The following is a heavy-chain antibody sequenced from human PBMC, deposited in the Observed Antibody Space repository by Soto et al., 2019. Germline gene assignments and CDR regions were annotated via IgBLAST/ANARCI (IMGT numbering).Heavy chain of an antibody. CDR2: IYYSGST. CDR3: ATDYAGYCSGGSFAGCGMDV. V-gene: IGHV4-31*03. CDR1: GGSISSGGYY. D-gene: IGHD2-15*01. Sequence: QVQLQESGPGLVKPSQTLSLTCTVSGGSISSGGYYWSWIRQHPGKGLEWIGYIYYSGSTYYNPSLKSRVTISVDTSKNQFSLKLSSVTAADTAVYYCATDYAGYCSGGSFAGCGMDVWGQGTTVTVSS. J-gene: IGHJ6*02.